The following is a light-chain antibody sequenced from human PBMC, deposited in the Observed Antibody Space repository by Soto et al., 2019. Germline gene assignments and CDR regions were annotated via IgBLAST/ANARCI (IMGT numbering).Light chain of an antibody. Sequence: EIVLTQSPGTLSLSPGDRATLSCKASQSVADNYLAWYQQKPGQAPRLLIYAASRRAIGILDTFSGSGSGTDFTLTITRLEPEDFALYYCQQYGHSPRTFGQGTKVEIK. J-gene: IGKJ1*01. CDR1: QSVADNY. V-gene: IGKV3-20*01. CDR3: QQYGHSPRT. CDR2: AAS.